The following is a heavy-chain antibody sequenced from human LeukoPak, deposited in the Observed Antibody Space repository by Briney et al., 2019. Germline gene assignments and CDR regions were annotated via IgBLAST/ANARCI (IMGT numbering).Heavy chain of an antibody. CDR1: GDSISSSNYY. D-gene: IGHD3-10*01. CDR3: ARLSRFGEFP. CDR2: IHQSGST. J-gene: IGHJ5*02. V-gene: IGHV4-39*07. Sequence: SETLSLTCIVSGDSISSSNYYWSWIRQPPGKGLEWIGEIHQSGSTGYNPSLKSRVIISIDTSKTQFSLNLSSVTATDTAVYYCARLSRFGEFPWGQGTLVTVSS.